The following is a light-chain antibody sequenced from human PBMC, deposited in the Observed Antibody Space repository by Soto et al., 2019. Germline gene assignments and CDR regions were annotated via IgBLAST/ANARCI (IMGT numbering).Light chain of an antibody. CDR2: EAS. CDR3: QDYGNPGLT. J-gene: IGKJ4*01. Sequence: DIQMTQSPSSLSASVGDRVTITCRASQSIDSWLAWYQQKPGKAPKLLIYEASRIGSGVPSRFSGSGSGTEFTLTISSLQPDDSASYCRQDYGNPGLTFGGGTKLEIK. V-gene: IGKV1-5*03. CDR1: QSIDSW.